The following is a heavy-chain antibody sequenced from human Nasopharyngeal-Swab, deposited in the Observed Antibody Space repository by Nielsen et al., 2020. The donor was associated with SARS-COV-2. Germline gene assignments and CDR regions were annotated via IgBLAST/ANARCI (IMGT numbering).Heavy chain of an antibody. V-gene: IGHV4-30-4*07. J-gene: IGHJ6*03. D-gene: IGHD3-3*01. Sequence: SETLSLTCAVSGGSISSGDYSWSWIRQPPGKGLQWIGDISDSGSTFYNPSLQSRITISVDTSKNQFSLKVTSVTAADTAVYYCARSDYSFWSGSHYYFYYMDVWGKGTTVTVSS. CDR2: ISDSGST. CDR1: GGSISSGDYS. CDR3: ARSDYSFWSGSHYYFYYMDV.